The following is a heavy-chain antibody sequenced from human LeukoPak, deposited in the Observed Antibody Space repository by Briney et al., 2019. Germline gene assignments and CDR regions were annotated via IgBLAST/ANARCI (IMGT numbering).Heavy chain of an antibody. D-gene: IGHD6-19*01. J-gene: IGHJ4*02. CDR1: GFTFSSYD. CDR3: VRSSGWPGY. Sequence: PGGSLRLSCAASGFTFSSYDMHWVRQAPGKGLEWVAVISYDGSNKYYADSVKGRFTISRDNSKNTLYLQMNSLRAEDTAVYYCVRSSGWPGYWGQGTLVTVSS. CDR2: ISYDGSNK. V-gene: IGHV3-30*03.